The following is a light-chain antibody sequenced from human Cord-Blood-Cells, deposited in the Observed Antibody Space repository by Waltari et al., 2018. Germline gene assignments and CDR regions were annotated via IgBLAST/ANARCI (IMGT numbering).Light chain of an antibody. V-gene: IGKV1-5*03. CDR1: QSISSW. J-gene: IGKJ2*03. CDR3: QQYNSYSYS. Sequence: DIQMPQSPSTLSASVGDRVTITCRASQSISSWLAWYQQKPGKAPKLLIYKASSLESGVQSRFSGSGSGTEFTLTISSLQPDDFATYYCQQYNSYSYSFGQGTKLEIK. CDR2: KAS.